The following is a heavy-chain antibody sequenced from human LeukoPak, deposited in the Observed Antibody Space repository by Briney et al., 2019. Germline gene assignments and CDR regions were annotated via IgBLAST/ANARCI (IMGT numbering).Heavy chain of an antibody. CDR2: IWYDGSNK. CDR1: GFTFSSYG. J-gene: IGHJ4*02. CDR3: AKDNPSTGTFDY. D-gene: IGHD1-1*01. Sequence: PGGSLRLSCAASGFTFSSYGMHWVRQAPGKGLEWVAVIWYDGSNKYYADSVKGRFTISRDNSKNTLYLQMNSLRAEDTAVYYCAKDNPSTGTFDYWAREPWSPSPQ. V-gene: IGHV3-33*06.